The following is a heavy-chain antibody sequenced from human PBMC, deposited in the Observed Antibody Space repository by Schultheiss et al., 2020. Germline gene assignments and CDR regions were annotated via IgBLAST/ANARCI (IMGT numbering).Heavy chain of an antibody. CDR3: ARDGSSRGVFDY. V-gene: IGHV3-30*03. Sequence: GGSLRLSCAASGFTFSSYGMHWVRQAPGKGLEWVAVISYDGSNKYYADSVKGRFTISRDNSKNTLYLQMNSLRAEDTAVYYCARDGSSRGVFDYWGQGTLVTVSS. CDR1: GFTFSSYG. D-gene: IGHD6-13*01. J-gene: IGHJ4*02. CDR2: ISYDGSNK.